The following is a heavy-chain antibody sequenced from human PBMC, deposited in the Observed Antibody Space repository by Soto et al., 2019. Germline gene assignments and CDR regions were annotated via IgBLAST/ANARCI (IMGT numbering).Heavy chain of an antibody. V-gene: IGHV3-74*01. D-gene: IGHD2-8*02. CDR2: INPDGSRI. J-gene: IGHJ5*02. CDR1: GFALSSYW. Sequence: EVQLVESGGGLVQAGGSLRLSCAASGFALSSYWMHWVRRVPGKGLVWVSRINPDGSRIDYADSVRGRFTISRDNAKNPLFLQMNNLRAEDTALYHCARVPVGAYGKFDPWGQGTLVTVSS. CDR3: ARVPVGAYGKFDP.